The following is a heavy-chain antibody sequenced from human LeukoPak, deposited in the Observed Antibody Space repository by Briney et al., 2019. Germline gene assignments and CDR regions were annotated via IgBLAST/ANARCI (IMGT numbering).Heavy chain of an antibody. CDR2: ISSSGGRT. D-gene: IGHD2-15*01. J-gene: IGHJ4*02. V-gene: IGHV3-23*01. CDR3: AKGYCSGGGCYSGLFDY. CDR1: GFIFSSYA. Sequence: GGSLRLSCAASGFIFSSYAMSWVRQAPGKGLEWVSAISSSGGRTYYADSVKGRFTISRDNSKNTLYLQMNSLRAEDTAVYYCAKGYCSGGGCYSGLFDYWGQGTLVTVSS.